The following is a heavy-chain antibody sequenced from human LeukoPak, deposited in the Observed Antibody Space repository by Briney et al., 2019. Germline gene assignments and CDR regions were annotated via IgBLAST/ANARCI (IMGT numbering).Heavy chain of an antibody. V-gene: IGHV3-30*02. Sequence: PGRSLRLSCAASGFTFSSYGMHWVRQAPGKGLEWVAVIRYDGSNKYYADSVKGRFTISRDNSKNTLYLQMNSLRAEDTAVYYCAKDQGARFGELLSWGQGTLVTVSS. CDR3: AKDQGARFGELLS. CDR1: GFTFSSYG. CDR2: IRYDGSNK. D-gene: IGHD3-10*01. J-gene: IGHJ4*02.